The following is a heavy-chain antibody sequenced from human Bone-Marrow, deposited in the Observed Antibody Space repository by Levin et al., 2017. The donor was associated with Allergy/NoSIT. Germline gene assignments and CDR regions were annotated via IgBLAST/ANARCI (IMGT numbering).Heavy chain of an antibody. CDR1: GYTFSDYA. V-gene: IGHV1-18*01. CDR3: ARPSGTINLVRGVLGY. J-gene: IGHJ4*02. D-gene: IGHD3-10*01. CDR2: VNGYSGNT. Sequence: NSGGSLRLSCEASGYTFSDYAITWVRQAPGQGLEWLGWVNGYSGNTNYAQNFQGRLTLTSDTSTNTAYMELRSLRSDDTAIYFCARPSGTINLVRGVLGYWGQGTLVTVSS.